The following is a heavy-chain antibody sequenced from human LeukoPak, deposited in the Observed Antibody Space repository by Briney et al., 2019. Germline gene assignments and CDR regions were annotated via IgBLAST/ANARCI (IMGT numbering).Heavy chain of an antibody. J-gene: IGHJ3*02. CDR3: ARGVVAPAKAFDI. V-gene: IGHV1-69*13. CDR1: GGTISSYA. CDR2: IIPIFGTA. D-gene: IGHD2-15*01. Sequence: SVKVSCKASGGTISSYAISWVRQAPGQGLEWMGGIIPIFGTANYAQKFQGRVTITADESTSTAYMELSSLRSEDTAVYYCARGVVAPAKAFDIWGQGTMVTVSS.